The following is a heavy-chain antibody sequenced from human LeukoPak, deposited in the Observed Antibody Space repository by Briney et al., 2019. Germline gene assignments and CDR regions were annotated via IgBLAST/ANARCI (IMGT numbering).Heavy chain of an antibody. CDR1: GYSFTSYW. Sequence: GESLKISCKGSGYSFTSYWIGWVRQMPGKGLEWMGIIYPGDSDTRYSPSFQGQVTISADKSISTAYLQWSSLKASDTAMYYCARFLGYSYGYSYFDYWGQGTLVTVPS. V-gene: IGHV5-51*01. J-gene: IGHJ4*02. CDR2: IYPGDSDT. D-gene: IGHD5-18*01. CDR3: ARFLGYSYGYSYFDY.